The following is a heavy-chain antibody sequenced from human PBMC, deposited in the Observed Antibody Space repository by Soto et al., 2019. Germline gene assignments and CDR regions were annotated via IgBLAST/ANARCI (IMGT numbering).Heavy chain of an antibody. CDR2: LGFDGKNE. CDR3: AREIGYSSTCPAY. CDR1: GFSPGSYG. V-gene: IGHV3-33*01. J-gene: IGHJ4*02. Sequence: GGSMRVYCDVSGFSPGSYGIHRFRQAPGKGLEWVAVLGFDGKNENYGDSVTGRFTVSRDNSRNTLYLQMNSLRVEDTAVYFCAREIGYSSTCPAYWGQGTLDTVSS. D-gene: IGHD6-13*01.